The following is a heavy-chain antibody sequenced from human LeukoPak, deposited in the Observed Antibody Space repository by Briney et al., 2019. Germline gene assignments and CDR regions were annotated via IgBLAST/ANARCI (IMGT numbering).Heavy chain of an antibody. D-gene: IGHD1-26*01. Sequence: GGSLRLSCAASRFTFSTYWMHWVRQAPGKGLVWVSRISSDGSITSYADSVKGRFTISRDNAKNTLYLQMNSLRAEDTAVYYCARGSPGGSSFSDYWGQGTLVTVSS. V-gene: IGHV3-74*01. J-gene: IGHJ4*02. CDR2: ISSDGSIT. CDR3: ARGSPGGSSFSDY. CDR1: RFTFSTYW.